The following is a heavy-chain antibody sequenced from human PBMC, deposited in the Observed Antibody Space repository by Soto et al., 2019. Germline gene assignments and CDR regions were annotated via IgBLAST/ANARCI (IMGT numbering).Heavy chain of an antibody. CDR3: ARSQTTVTSYDY. CDR2: IYSTGST. Sequence: ASETLSLTCTVSGGSISSSSFHWSWIRQPPGKGLEWIGYIYSTGSTNYKPSLKSRVTISVDTSKNQFSLKLSSVTAADTAVYYCARSQTTVTSYDYWGQGTLVTVSS. CDR1: GGSISSSSFH. J-gene: IGHJ4*02. V-gene: IGHV4-61*05. D-gene: IGHD4-17*01.